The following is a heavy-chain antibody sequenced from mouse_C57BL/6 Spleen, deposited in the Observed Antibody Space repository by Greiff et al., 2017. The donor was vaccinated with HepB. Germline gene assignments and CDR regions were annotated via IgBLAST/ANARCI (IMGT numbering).Heavy chain of an antibody. V-gene: IGHV7-3*01. Sequence: EVQVVESGGGLVQPGGSLSLSCAASGFTFTDYYMSWVRQPPGKALEWLGFIRNKANGYTTEYSASVKGRFTISRDNSQSILYLQMNALRAEDSATYYCARYYDGYYPFDYWGQGTTLTVSS. J-gene: IGHJ2*01. CDR2: IRNKANGYTT. CDR1: GFTFTDYY. CDR3: ARYYDGYYPFDY. D-gene: IGHD2-3*01.